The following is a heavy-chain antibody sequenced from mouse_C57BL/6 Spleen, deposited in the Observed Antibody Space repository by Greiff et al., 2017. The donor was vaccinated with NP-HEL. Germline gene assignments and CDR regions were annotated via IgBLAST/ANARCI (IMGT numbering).Heavy chain of an antibody. Sequence: EVMLVESGGGLVQPKGSLKLSCAASGFTFNTYAMHWVRQAPGKGLEWVARIRSKSSNFATYYADSVKDRFTIARDDSQSMLYLQMNNLKTEDTAMYYCVRDRGYYGSFDYWGQGTTLTVSS. CDR3: VRDRGYYGSFDY. J-gene: IGHJ2*01. V-gene: IGHV10-3*01. CDR1: GFTFNTYA. CDR2: IRSKSSNFAT. D-gene: IGHD1-1*01.